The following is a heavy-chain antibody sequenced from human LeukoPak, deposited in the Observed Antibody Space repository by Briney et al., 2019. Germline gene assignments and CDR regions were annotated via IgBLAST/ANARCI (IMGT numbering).Heavy chain of an antibody. CDR2: IKQDGSKK. CDR1: GFTFTNAW. Sequence: GGSLRLSCVDSGFTFTNAWMTWVRQAPGKGLEWVANIKQDGSKKSYVDSVKGRFTISRGNAKNSLYLQMNSLRAEDTAIYYCTRVGYIDEGIDYWGQGTLVTVSS. J-gene: IGHJ4*02. D-gene: IGHD5-24*01. V-gene: IGHV3-7*04. CDR3: TRVGYIDEGIDY.